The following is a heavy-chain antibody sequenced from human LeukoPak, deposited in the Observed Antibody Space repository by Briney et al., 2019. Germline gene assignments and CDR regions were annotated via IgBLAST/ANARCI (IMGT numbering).Heavy chain of an antibody. Sequence: GGSLRLSCAASGFTFTSYAMSWVRQAPGKGLEWVSVISGSGGSAYYADSVKGRFTISRDNSKNTLYLQMNSLRAEDTAVYYCAKESVSTIDYWGQGTLVTVSS. J-gene: IGHJ4*02. CDR1: GFTFTSYA. D-gene: IGHD5/OR15-5a*01. CDR2: ISGSGGSA. CDR3: AKESVSTIDY. V-gene: IGHV3-23*01.